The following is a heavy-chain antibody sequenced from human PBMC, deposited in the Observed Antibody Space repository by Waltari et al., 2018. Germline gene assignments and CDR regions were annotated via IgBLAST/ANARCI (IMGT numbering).Heavy chain of an antibody. CDR1: GYSISRGSY. V-gene: IGHV4-38-2*02. Sequence: QVQLQESGPGLVKPSETLSLTCAVSGYSISRGSYWGWIRQPPGKGLEWIGSIYHSGSTYYNPSLKSRVTISVDTSKNQFSLKLSSVTAADTAVYYCARDLRGKFDYWGQGTLVTVSS. CDR3: ARDLRGKFDY. J-gene: IGHJ4*02. CDR2: IYHSGST. D-gene: IGHD1-26*01.